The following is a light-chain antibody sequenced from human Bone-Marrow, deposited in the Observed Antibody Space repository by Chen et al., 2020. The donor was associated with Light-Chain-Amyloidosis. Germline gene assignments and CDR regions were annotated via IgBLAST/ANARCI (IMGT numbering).Light chain of an antibody. CDR1: QSLLHSSGYNS. CDR3: MQALQIPHT. Sequence: DIVLTQSPLSLPVTPGEPASISCRSSQSLLHSSGYNSLDWYLQKPGQSPQLLIYLSSTRASGVPDRFSGSGSGTEFTLKISRVEAEEVGVYYCMQALQIPHTFGQGTKLEIK. J-gene: IGKJ2*01. V-gene: IGKV2-28*01. CDR2: LSS.